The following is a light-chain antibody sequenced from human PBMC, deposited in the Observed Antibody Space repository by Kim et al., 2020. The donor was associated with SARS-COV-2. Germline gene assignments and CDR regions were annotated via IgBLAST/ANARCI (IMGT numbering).Light chain of an antibody. Sequence: VSPGERATLSCRASQSVSSNLAWYQQKPGQAPRLLIYGASTRSTGIPARFSGSGSGTEFTLTISSLQSEDFAVYYCQQYNNWPMYTFGQGTKLEI. CDR1: QSVSSN. J-gene: IGKJ2*01. CDR2: GAS. CDR3: QQYNNWPMYT. V-gene: IGKV3-15*01.